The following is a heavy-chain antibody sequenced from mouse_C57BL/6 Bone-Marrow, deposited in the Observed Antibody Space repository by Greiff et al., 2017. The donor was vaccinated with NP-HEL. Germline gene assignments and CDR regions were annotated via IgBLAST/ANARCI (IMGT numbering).Heavy chain of an antibody. CDR1: GYSITSGYD. J-gene: IGHJ4*01. D-gene: IGHD1-1*01. Sequence: DVKLQESGPGMVKPSQSLSLTCTVTGYSITSGYDWHWIRHFPGNKLEWMGYISYSGSTNYNPSLKSRISITHDTSKNHFFLKLNSVTTEDTATYYCARDPGSSYSYYYAMDYWGQGTSVTVSS. CDR3: ARDPGSSYSYYYAMDY. CDR2: ISYSGST. V-gene: IGHV3-1*01.